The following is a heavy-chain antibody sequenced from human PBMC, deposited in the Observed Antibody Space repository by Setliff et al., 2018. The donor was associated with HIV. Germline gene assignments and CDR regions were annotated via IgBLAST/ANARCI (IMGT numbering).Heavy chain of an antibody. CDR3: ARQLSNSLDF. J-gene: IGHJ4*02. CDR1: GYTFTDYF. Sequence: GGSVKVSCKASGYTFTDYFIHWVRQAPGQGLEWVGWISPNNGDTTIPQRFRGRVTMTRDTSINTAYLEFSRLRPDDTAVYYCARQLSNSLDFWGQGALVTVSS. D-gene: IGHD7-27*01. CDR2: ISPNNGDT. V-gene: IGHV1-2*02.